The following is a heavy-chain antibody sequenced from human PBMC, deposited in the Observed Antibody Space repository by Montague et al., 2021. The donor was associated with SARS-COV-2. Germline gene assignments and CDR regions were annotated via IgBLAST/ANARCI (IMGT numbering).Heavy chain of an antibody. CDR3: ARHPQGGAALQSY. Sequence: SETLSLTCTVSGGSISSSSYYWGWIRQPPGKGLEWIGSIYYSGSTYYSPSLKSRVTISVDTSKNQFSLKLSSVTAADTAVYYCARHPQGGAALQSYWGQGTLVTVSS. J-gene: IGHJ4*02. CDR1: GGSISSSSYY. CDR2: IYYSGST. V-gene: IGHV4-39*01. D-gene: IGHD6-6*01.